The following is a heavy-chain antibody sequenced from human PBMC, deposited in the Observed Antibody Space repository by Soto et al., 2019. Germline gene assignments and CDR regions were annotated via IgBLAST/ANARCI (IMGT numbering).Heavy chain of an antibody. CDR1: GFTFSNYA. V-gene: IGHV3-23*01. CDR2: VTGGGGDT. D-gene: IGHD2-15*01. Sequence: GGSLRLSCAASGFTFSNYAMSWVRQAPGKGLEWFSAVTGGGGDTYYADSVKGRFTISRDNSDNTLYLQMNSLRAEDTAVYYCAKDRRREVAQFDYWGQGTLVTVSS. J-gene: IGHJ4*02. CDR3: AKDRRREVAQFDY.